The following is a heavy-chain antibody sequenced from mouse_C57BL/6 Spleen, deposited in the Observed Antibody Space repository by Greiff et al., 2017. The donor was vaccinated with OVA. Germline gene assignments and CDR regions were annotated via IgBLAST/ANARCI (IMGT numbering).Heavy chain of an antibody. CDR1: GFSFNTYA. V-gene: IGHV10-1*01. Sequence: EVQGVESGGGLVQPKGSLKLSCAASGFSFNTYAMNWVRQAPGKGLEWVARIRSKSNNYATYYADSVKDRFTISRDDSESMLYLQMNNLKTEDTATYYCVRDGYYYFDYWGQGTTLTVAS. CDR3: VRDGYYYFDY. J-gene: IGHJ2*01. CDR2: IRSKSNNYAT. D-gene: IGHD2-3*01.